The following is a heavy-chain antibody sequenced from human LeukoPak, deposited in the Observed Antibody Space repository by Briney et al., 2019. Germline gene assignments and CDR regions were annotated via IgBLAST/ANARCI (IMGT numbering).Heavy chain of an antibody. V-gene: IGHV4-34*01. CDR2: IKHSGST. D-gene: IGHD6-13*01. Sequence: PSETLSLTCAVYGGSFSGYYWSWIRQPPGKGLEWIGEIKHSGSTNYNPSLKSRVTISVDTSKKQFSLKLSSVTAADTAVYYCARGVGAVAGLPPFDYWGQGTLVTVSS. CDR3: ARGVGAVAGLPPFDY. J-gene: IGHJ4*02. CDR1: GGSFSGYY.